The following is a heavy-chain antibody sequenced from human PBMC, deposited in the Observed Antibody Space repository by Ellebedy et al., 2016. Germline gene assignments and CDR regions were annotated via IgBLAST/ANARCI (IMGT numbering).Heavy chain of an antibody. Sequence: GESLKISCAASGFTFSNAWMSWVRQAPGKGLEWVGRIKSKTDGGTTDYAAPVKVRFTISRDDSKNTLYLQMNSLKTEDTAVYYCTTVGDFDWLLFRQIDYWGQGTLVTVSS. CDR3: TTVGDFDWLLFRQIDY. CDR1: GFTFSNAW. J-gene: IGHJ4*02. D-gene: IGHD3-9*01. V-gene: IGHV3-15*01. CDR2: IKSKTDGGTT.